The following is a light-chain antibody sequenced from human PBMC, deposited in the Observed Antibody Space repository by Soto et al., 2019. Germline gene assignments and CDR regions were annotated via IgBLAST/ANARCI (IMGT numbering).Light chain of an antibody. J-gene: IGKJ4*01. CDR3: QQRSSCPLT. CDR2: DAS. CDR1: HSVSSR. Sequence: EIVMTQSPGTLSLSPGERFTLSFMASHSVSSRLVCYQRKPGQAPRLLIYDASYRATGIPARFSGSGSGTDFTLTISSLEPEDFAVYYCQQRSSCPLTFGGGTKV. V-gene: IGKV3-11*01.